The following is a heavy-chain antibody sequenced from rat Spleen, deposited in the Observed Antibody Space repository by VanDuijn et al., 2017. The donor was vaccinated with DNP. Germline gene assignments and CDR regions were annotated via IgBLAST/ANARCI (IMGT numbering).Heavy chain of an antibody. CDR3: ARWTRYFDY. CDR1: GYSITSNY. J-gene: IGHJ2*01. V-gene: IGHV3-1*01. Sequence: EVQLQESGSGLVKPSQPLSLTCSVTGYSITSNYWGWIRQFPGNKMEYIGHINYSGSTGYNPSLKSRISITRDTSKNHFFLHLNSVTTEDTATYYCARWTRYFDYWGQGAMVTVSS. D-gene: IGHD1-7*01. CDR2: INYSGST.